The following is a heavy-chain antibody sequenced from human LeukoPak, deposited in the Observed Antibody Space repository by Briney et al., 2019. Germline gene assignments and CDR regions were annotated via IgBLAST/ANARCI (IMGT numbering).Heavy chain of an antibody. V-gene: IGHV4-61*02. Sequence: SQTLSLTCTVSGGSISSGSYYWSWIRQPAGKGLEWIGRIYTSGSINYNPSLKSRVTISVDTSKNQFSLKLSSVTAADTAVYYCARGNYDILTGYYTPGLYYYYYMDVWGKGTTVTISS. CDR2: IYTSGSI. CDR3: ARGNYDILTGYYTPGLYYYYYMDV. D-gene: IGHD3-9*01. CDR1: GGSISSGSYY. J-gene: IGHJ6*03.